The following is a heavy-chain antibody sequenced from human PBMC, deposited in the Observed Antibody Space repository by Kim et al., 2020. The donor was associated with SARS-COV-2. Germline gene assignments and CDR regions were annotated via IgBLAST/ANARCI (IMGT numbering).Heavy chain of an antibody. CDR1: GGSISTYY. V-gene: IGHV4-59*08. J-gene: IGHJ4*02. D-gene: IGHD3-22*01. CDR3: ARHDHSSAYLFHS. CDR2: FQYSGRT. Sequence: SETLSLTCTVSGGSISTYYWSWIRQPPGKGLEWIGYFQYSGRTDYNPSLKSRVTISVDTSKNQFSLKLTSVTAADTAVYYCARHDHSSAYLFHSWGQGTLVIVSS.